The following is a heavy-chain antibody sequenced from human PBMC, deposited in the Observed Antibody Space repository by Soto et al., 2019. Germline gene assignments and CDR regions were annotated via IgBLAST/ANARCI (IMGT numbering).Heavy chain of an antibody. D-gene: IGHD6-13*01. J-gene: IGHJ4*02. CDR2: IYYSGST. CDR3: ARRIAAAGTFEY. V-gene: IGHV4-31*03. Sequence: QVQLQESGPGLVKPSQTLSLTCTVSGGSISSGGYYWSWIRQPPGKGLEWIGYIYYSGSTYYNPSLRSRVTTSVDASKNQFPRKLSAVTAADTAVYYCARRIAAAGTFEYWGQGTLVTVSS. CDR1: GGSISSGGYY.